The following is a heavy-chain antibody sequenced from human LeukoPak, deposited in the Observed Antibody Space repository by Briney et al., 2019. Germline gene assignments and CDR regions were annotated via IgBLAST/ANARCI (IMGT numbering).Heavy chain of an antibody. CDR2: IYYSGST. D-gene: IGHD6-19*01. V-gene: IGHV4-59*01. Sequence: SESLSLTCTVSGGSISSYYWSWIRQPPGKGLEWIGYIYYSGSTNYNPSLKSRVTISVDTSKNQFSLKLSSVTAADTAVYYCARGKDSSGWYDQPSEAEYFQHWGQGTLVTVSS. J-gene: IGHJ1*01. CDR3: ARGKDSSGWYDQPSEAEYFQH. CDR1: GGSISSYY.